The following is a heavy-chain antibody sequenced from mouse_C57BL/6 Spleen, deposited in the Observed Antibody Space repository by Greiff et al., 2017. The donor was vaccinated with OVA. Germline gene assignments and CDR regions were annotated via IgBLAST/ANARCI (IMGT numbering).Heavy chain of an antibody. D-gene: IGHD1-1*01. Sequence: QVQLKQSGPELVKPGASVKISCKASGYAFSSSWMNWVKQRPGKGLEWIGRIYPGDGDTNYNGKFKGKATLTADKSSSTAYMQLSSLTSEDSAVYSGARASEGYYYGSSYPHFDYWGQGTTLTVSS. CDR3: ARASEGYYYGSSYPHFDY. V-gene: IGHV1-82*01. CDR1: GYAFSSSW. J-gene: IGHJ2*01. CDR2: IYPGDGDT.